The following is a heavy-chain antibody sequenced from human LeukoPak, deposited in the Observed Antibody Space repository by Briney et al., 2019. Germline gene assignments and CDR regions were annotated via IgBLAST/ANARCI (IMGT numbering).Heavy chain of an antibody. CDR2: ISAYNGNT. D-gene: IGHD3-9*01. CDR1: GYTFTSYG. V-gene: IGHV1-18*04. J-gene: IGHJ4*02. Sequence: APVKVSCKASGYTFTSYGISWVRQAPGQGLEWMGWISAYNGNTNYAQKLQGRVTMATDTSTSTAYMELRSLRSDDTAVYYCARNYYDILTGYYREYYFDYWGQGTLVTVSS. CDR3: ARNYYDILTGYYREYYFDY.